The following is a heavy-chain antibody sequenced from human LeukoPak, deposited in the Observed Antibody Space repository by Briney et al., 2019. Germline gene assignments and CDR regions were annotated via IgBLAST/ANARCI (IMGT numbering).Heavy chain of an antibody. J-gene: IGHJ4*02. V-gene: IGHV3-53*01. CDR2: IYSGGST. Sequence: GGSLRLSCAASRFTVSSNYMSWVRQAPGKGLEWVSVIYSGGSTYYADSVKGRFTISRDNSKNTLYLQMNSLRAEDTAVYYCARGTVTTYFDYWGQGTLVTVSS. CDR1: RFTVSSNY. D-gene: IGHD4-11*01. CDR3: ARGTVTTYFDY.